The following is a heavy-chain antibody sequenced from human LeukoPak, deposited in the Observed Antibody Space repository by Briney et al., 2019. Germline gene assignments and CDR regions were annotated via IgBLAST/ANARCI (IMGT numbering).Heavy chain of an antibody. V-gene: IGHV1-2*02. CDR1: GYTFTGYY. CDR2: INPNSGDT. D-gene: IGHD5-18*01. Sequence: ASVKVSCKASGYTFTGYYMHWVRQGPGQGLEWMGWINPNSGDTNYAQKFQGRVTMTRDTSISTAYVELSRLRSDDTAVYYCARDIGSAYRNGLYYCFGMDVWGQGTTVTVSS. J-gene: IGHJ6*02. CDR3: ARDIGSAYRNGLYYCFGMDV.